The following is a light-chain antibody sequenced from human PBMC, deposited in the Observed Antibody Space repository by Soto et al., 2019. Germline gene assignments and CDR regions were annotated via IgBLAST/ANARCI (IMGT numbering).Light chain of an antibody. CDR1: QTVSNK. Sequence: DSVLTQCPVTLSSPPREIATLSCRASQTVSNKLAWYQHKPGQAPRLLIYDTSNRATGIPARFSGSGSGTDFTLTISSLEPEDFAVYYCHQRKSWPRTFGEGTKV. CDR3: HQRKSWPRT. V-gene: IGKV3-11*01. CDR2: DTS. J-gene: IGKJ1*01.